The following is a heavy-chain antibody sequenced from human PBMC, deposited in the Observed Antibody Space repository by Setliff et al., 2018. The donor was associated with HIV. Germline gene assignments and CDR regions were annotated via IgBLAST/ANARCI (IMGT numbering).Heavy chain of an antibody. CDR3: AREGCSGESCSPYDTSDV. J-gene: IGHJ3*01. CDR1: GGIFSTYA. D-gene: IGHD2-15*01. CDR2: VLPVVGRP. V-gene: IGHV1-69*13. Sequence: ASVKVSCKASGGIFSTYAFVWVRQAPGQGLEWMGGVLPVVGRPHYAQKFQDRVTITADESTSTVYMQLRRLQSEDSAVYYCAREGCSGESCSPYDTSDVWGPGTLVTVSS.